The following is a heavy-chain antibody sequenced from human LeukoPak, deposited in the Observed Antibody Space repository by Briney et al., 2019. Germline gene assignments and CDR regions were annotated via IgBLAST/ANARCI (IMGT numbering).Heavy chain of an antibody. CDR3: AKDHVVVPAAIS. CDR2: ISGSGGST. V-gene: IGHV3-23*01. D-gene: IGHD2-2*02. CDR1: GFTFSSYA. Sequence: GGSLRLSCAASGFTFSSYAMSWVRQAPGKGLEWVSAISGSGGSTYYADSVKGRFTISRDTSKNTLYLQMNSLRAEDTAVYYCAKDHVVVPAAISWGQGTLVTVSS. J-gene: IGHJ4*02.